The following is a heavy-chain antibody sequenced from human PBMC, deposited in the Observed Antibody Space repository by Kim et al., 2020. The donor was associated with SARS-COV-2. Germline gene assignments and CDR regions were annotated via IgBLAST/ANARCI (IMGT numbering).Heavy chain of an antibody. CDR3: AREIYSNYAYHLDY. V-gene: IGHV4-59*01. D-gene: IGHD4-4*01. J-gene: IGHJ4*02. Sequence: NPSRKSRVTISVDTSKDQFSLKLSSVPAADTAVYYCAREIYSNYAYHLDYWGQGTLVTVSS.